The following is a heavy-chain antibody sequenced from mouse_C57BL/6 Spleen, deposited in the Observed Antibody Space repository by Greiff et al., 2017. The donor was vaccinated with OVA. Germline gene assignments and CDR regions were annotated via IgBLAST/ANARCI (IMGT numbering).Heavy chain of an antibody. CDR3: TSTTYYYGSSYGGFDY. Sequence: EVQLQESGGGLVQPGGSMKLSCVASGFTFSNYWMNWVRQSPEKGLEWVAQIRLKSDNYATHYAESVKGRFTISRDDSKSSVYLQMNNLRAEDTGIYYCTSTTYYYGSSYGGFDYWGQGTTLTVSS. CDR2: IRLKSDNYAT. V-gene: IGHV6-3*01. CDR1: GFTFSNYW. D-gene: IGHD1-1*01. J-gene: IGHJ2*01.